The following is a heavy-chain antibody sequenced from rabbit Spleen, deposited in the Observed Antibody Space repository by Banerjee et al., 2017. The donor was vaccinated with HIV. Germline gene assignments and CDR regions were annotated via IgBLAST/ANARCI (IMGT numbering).Heavy chain of an antibody. CDR3: SRYSGVNGGWILGDL. J-gene: IGHJ4*01. CDR2: IGTGSSGST. V-gene: IGHV1S45*01. D-gene: IGHD4-1*01. CDR1: GFSFSFNHY. Sequence: QEQLVEYGGDLVQPEGSLTLTCTASGFSFSFNHYMCWVRQAPGKGLEWIGCIGTGSSGSTYSASWAKGRFTITRSTSLNTVTLQLNSLTAADTATYFCSRYSGVNGGWILGDLWGQGTLVTVS.